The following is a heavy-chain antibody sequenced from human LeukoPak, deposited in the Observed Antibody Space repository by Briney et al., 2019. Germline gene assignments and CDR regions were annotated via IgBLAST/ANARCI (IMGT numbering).Heavy chain of an antibody. Sequence: GGSLRLSCAASGFTFSTSVMSWVRQVPGKGLEWVSTLNRDGTRTYYSLSSSGRFIVSRDNSMNTLYLQMNGLRADDTAVYYCARERGGYSTDFDFWGQGTLVTVTS. J-gene: IGHJ4*02. CDR3: ARERGGYSTDFDF. D-gene: IGHD6-13*01. V-gene: IGHV3-23*01. CDR1: GFTFSTSV. CDR2: LNRDGTRT.